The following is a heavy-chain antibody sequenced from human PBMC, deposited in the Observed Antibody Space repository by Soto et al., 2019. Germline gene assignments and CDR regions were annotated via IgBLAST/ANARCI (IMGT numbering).Heavy chain of an antibody. Sequence: EASVKVSCKASGYTFTSYAMHWVRQAPGQRLEWMGWINAGNGNTKYSQKFQGRFTISRDNSNNRLYLQMDSLRPEDTAVYYCARDDEHGSNCDLAYWGQGALVTVSS. CDR3: ARDDEHGSNCDLAY. V-gene: IGHV1-3*01. D-gene: IGHD1-26*01. CDR2: INAGNGNT. CDR1: GYTFTSYA. J-gene: IGHJ4*02.